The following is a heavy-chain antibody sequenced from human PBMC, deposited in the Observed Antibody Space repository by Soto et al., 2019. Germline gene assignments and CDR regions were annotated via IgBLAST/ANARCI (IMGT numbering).Heavy chain of an antibody. Sequence: HPGGSLRLSCAACVFTFSNFVMNWVRQAPGKGLEWVSTIGGSGTSTNYADSVKGRFSISRDNSKNTLYLQMNSLRAEDTAVYYCGRLERLEYWGQGALVTVSS. CDR2: IGGSGTST. J-gene: IGHJ4*02. D-gene: IGHD6-25*01. CDR3: GRLERLEY. V-gene: IGHV3-23*01. CDR1: VFTFSNFV.